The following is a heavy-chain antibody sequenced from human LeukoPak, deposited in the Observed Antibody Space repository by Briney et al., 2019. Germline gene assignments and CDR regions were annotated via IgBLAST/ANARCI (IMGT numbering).Heavy chain of an antibody. J-gene: IGHJ6*02. D-gene: IGHD4-11*01. V-gene: IGHV3-21*01. CDR2: ISSSSSYI. CDR1: GFTFSSYS. Sequence: GGSLRLSCAASGFTFSSYSMNWVRQAPGKGLEWVSSISSSSSYIYYADSVKGRFTISRDNAKNSLYLQMNSLRAEDTAVYYCARDWLATVGGENYYYGMDVWGQGTTVTVSS. CDR3: ARDWLATVGGENYYYGMDV.